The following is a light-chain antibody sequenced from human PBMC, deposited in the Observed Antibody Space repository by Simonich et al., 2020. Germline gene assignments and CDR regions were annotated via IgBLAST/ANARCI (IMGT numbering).Light chain of an antibody. V-gene: IGKV3D-20*01. CDR3: QQYGSSPYT. CDR1: QSVSSSY. CDR2: DAS. Sequence: EIVLTQSPGTLSLSPGERANLSCRASQSVSSSYLAWYQQKPGLATRLLIYDASSTATGIPYRFSGSASGTDFTLTISRLEPEDFAVYYCQQYGSSPYTFGQGTKLEIK. J-gene: IGKJ2*01.